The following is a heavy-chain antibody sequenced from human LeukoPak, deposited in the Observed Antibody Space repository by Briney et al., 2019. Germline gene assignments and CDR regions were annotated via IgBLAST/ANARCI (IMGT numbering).Heavy chain of an antibody. CDR1: GGSISSGGYS. CDR3: ARRYGSGRPANWFDP. CDR2: IYYSGST. Sequence: KTSETLSLTCAVSGGSISSGGYSWSWIRQPPGKGLEWIGYIYYSGSTYYNPSLKSRVTISVDTSKNQFSLKLSSVTAADTAVYYCARRYGSGRPANWFDPWGQGTLVTVSS. J-gene: IGHJ5*02. V-gene: IGHV4-30-4*07. D-gene: IGHD3-10*01.